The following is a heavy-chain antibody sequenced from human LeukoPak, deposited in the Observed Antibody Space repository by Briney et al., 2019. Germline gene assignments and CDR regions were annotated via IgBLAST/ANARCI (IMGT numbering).Heavy chain of an antibody. CDR1: GFTFGDYA. CDR3: TSRPELLWFEKGDY. Sequence: GGSLRLSCTASGFTFGDYAMSWFRQAPGKGLEWVGFIRSKAYGGTTEYAASVKGRFTISRDDSKSIAYLQMNSLKTEDTAVYYCTSRPELLWFEKGDYWGQGTLVTVSS. CDR2: IRSKAYGGTT. D-gene: IGHD3-10*01. J-gene: IGHJ4*02. V-gene: IGHV3-49*03.